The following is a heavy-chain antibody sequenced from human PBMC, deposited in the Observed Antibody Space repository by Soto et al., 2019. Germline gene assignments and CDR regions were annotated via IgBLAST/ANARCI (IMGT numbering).Heavy chain of an antibody. CDR3: ARDRVSNYGWFDP. CDR1: GFTFSSYS. J-gene: IGHJ5*02. D-gene: IGHD4-4*01. V-gene: IGHV3-48*01. CDR2: ISSSSSTI. Sequence: GGSLRLSCAASGFTFSSYSMNWVRQAPGKGLEWVSYISSSSSTIYYADSVKGRFTISRDNAKNSLYLQMNSLRAEDTAVYYCARDRVSNYGWFDPWGQGTLVTVSS.